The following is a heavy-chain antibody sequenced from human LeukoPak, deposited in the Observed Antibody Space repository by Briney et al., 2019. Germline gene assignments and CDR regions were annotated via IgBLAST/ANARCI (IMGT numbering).Heavy chain of an antibody. CDR1: GFTFSTSA. V-gene: IGHV3-21*01. J-gene: IGHJ4*02. CDR3: TRDPLRYLRVGHYDY. Sequence: GGSLRPPCAASGFTFSTSAMNWVRQVPGKGLEWVSSIDYDSSHIYYAASVRGRFTISRDNARDSVYLQMDSLRVEDTAVYYCTRDPLRYLRVGHYDYWGQGTLVAVSS. D-gene: IGHD3-9*01. CDR2: IDYDSSHI.